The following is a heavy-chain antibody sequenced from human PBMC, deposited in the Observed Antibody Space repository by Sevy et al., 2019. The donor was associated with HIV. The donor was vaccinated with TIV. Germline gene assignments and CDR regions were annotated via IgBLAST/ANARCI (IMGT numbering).Heavy chain of an antibody. CDR2: INQDGSQK. D-gene: IGHD3-9*01. CDR3: AREFDGGPDY. V-gene: IGHV3-7*01. J-gene: IGHJ4*02. Sequence: GGSLRLSCGASGFTFSTYWMSWVRQAPGKGLEWVANINQDGSQKYYVDSVKGRFTISKDNAKNSLYLQMSSLRAEDTAVYYCAREFDGGPDYWGQGTAVTVSS. CDR1: GFTFSTYW.